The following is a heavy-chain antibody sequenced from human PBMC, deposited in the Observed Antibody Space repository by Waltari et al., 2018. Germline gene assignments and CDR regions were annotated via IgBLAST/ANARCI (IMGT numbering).Heavy chain of an antibody. CDR2: ISYDANNK. Sequence: QVQLVESGGGVVQPGRSLRLSCAASGFTFSSYGMQWVRQAPGKGLEWVAVISYDANNKYSGDPVKGRFTISRDNFKNTLYLQMNSLRTEDTAVYYCAKDLGRGSYYGGPSDSWGQGTLVTVSS. V-gene: IGHV3-30*18. CDR1: GFTFSSYG. CDR3: AKDLGRGSYYGGPSDS. J-gene: IGHJ4*02. D-gene: IGHD1-26*01.